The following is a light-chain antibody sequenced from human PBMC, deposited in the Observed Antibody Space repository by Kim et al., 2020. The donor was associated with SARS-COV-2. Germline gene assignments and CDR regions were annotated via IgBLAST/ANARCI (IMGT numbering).Light chain of an antibody. V-gene: IGKV3-11*01. Sequence: EIVLTQSPATLSLSPGERATLSCRASQSVSSHLAWYQKKPGQAPRLLIYDASNRATGIPARFSGSGSGADFTLSISSLEPEDFAVYYCQQRGNWPLTFGGGTKVDIK. CDR1: QSVSSH. CDR2: DAS. J-gene: IGKJ4*01. CDR3: QQRGNWPLT.